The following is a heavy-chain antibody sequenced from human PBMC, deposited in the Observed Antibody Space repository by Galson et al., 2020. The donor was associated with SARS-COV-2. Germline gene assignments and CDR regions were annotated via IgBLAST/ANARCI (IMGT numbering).Heavy chain of an antibody. Sequence: SETLSLTCDVSGDSINSGGYSWNWIRQPPGKGLEWIGYIYQSGSTYYNPSLKSRAIISVDTSKNQFSLNLSSVTAADTAVYYCARADYGDYPEYWGQGTLVTVSA. CDR3: ARADYGDYPEY. CDR2: IYQSGST. D-gene: IGHD4-17*01. J-gene: IGHJ4*02. CDR1: GDSINSGGYS. V-gene: IGHV4-30-2*01.